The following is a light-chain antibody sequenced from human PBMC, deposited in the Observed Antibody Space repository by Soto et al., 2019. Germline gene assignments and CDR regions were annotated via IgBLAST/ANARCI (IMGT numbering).Light chain of an antibody. Sequence: QSVLTQPASVSGSPGQSITISCTGNSSDVGGYNYVSWYQQHPGKAPKLMVYDVSNRPSGVSNRFSGSKSGNTASLTISGLQAEDEADYYCSSYTSSRTYVFGTGTRSPS. J-gene: IGLJ1*01. CDR1: SSDVGGYNY. CDR3: SSYTSSRTYV. CDR2: DVS. V-gene: IGLV2-14*01.